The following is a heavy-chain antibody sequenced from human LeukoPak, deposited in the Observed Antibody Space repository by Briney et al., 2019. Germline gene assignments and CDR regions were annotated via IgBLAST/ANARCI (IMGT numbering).Heavy chain of an antibody. CDR1: GYTLTELS. V-gene: IGHV1-24*01. CDR3: ATGRRFGVFDYMDV. D-gene: IGHD3-10*01. CDR2: FDPEDGET. Sequence: ASVKVSCKVSGYTLTELSMHWARQAPGKGLEWMGGFDPEDGETIYAQKFQGRVTMTEDTSTDTAYMELSSLRSEDTAVYYCATGRRFGVFDYMDVWGKGTTVTVSS. J-gene: IGHJ6*03.